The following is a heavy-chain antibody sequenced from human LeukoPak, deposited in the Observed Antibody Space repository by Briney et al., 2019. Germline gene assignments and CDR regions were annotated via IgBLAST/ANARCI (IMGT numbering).Heavy chain of an antibody. CDR2: ISWNSGSI. V-gene: IGHV3-9*01. Sequence: PGRSLRLSCAASGFTFDDYAMHWVRQAPGKGLEWVSGISWNSGSIGYADSVKGRFTISRDNAKNSLYLQMNSLRAEDTAVYYCARDYSGPGIAAAGLHNYFDYWGQGTLVTVSS. J-gene: IGHJ4*02. CDR1: GFTFDDYA. D-gene: IGHD6-13*01. CDR3: ARDYSGPGIAAAGLHNYFDY.